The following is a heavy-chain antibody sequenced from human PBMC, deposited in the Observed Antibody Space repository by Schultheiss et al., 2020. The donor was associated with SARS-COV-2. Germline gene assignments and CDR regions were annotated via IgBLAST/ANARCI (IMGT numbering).Heavy chain of an antibody. CDR1: GGSISSSSYY. V-gene: IGHV4-39*01. CDR3: ARLGWGIAARRYFDL. J-gene: IGHJ2*01. Sequence: SETLSLTCTVSGGSISSSSYYWGWIRQPPGKGLEWIGSIYYSGSTYYNPSLKSLVTISVDTSKNQFSLKLSSVTAADTAVYYCARLGWGIAARRYFDLWGRGTLVTVSS. CDR2: IYYSGST. D-gene: IGHD6-6*01.